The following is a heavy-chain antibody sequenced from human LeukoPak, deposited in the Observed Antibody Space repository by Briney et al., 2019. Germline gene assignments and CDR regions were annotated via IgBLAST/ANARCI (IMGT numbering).Heavy chain of an antibody. CDR2: ISVSGTTM. D-gene: IGHD4-17*01. J-gene: IGHJ4*02. CDR3: ARVGRLQYGDYVAFDY. V-gene: IGHV3-11*01. Sequence: GGSLRLSCATSGFTFSDYYMSWIRQAPGKGLEWVSYISVSGTTMYYADSVKGRFTLSRDNAKNSLYLQMNSLRAEDTAVYYCARVGRLQYGDYVAFDYWGQGALVTVSS. CDR1: GFTFSDYY.